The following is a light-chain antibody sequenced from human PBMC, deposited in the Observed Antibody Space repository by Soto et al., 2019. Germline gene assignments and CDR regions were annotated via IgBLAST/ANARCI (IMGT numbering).Light chain of an antibody. V-gene: IGLV2-14*01. Sequence: QSALTQPASVSGSPGQSITISCTGTRSDVGGYNYVSWYQQHPGKAPKFMIYEVSNRPSGVSNRFSGSKSGNTASLTISGLQAEDEADYYCSSYTSSSTWVFGGGTKLTVL. CDR2: EVS. CDR1: RSDVGGYNY. CDR3: SSYTSSSTWV. J-gene: IGLJ3*02.